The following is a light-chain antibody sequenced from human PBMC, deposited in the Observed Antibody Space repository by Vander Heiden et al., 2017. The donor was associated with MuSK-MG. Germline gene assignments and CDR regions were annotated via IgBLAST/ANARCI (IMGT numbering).Light chain of an antibody. V-gene: IGLV1-40*01. CDR2: GNS. CDR3: QSYDSSLSGWV. J-gene: IGLJ3*02. CDR1: SSNIGAGYD. Sequence: VSGAPGQRVTISCPGSSSNIGAGYDVHWYQQLPGTAPKLLIYGNSNRPSGVPDRFSGSKSGTSASLAITGLQAEDEADYYCQSYDSSLSGWVFGGGTKLTVL.